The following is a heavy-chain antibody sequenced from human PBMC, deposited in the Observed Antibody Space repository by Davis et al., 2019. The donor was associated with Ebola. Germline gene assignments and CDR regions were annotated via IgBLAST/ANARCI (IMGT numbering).Heavy chain of an antibody. D-gene: IGHD6-13*01. Sequence: MPSETLSLTCTVSGGSISSYYWSWIRQPPGKGLEWIGYIYYSGSTNYNPSLKSRVTISVDTSKNQFSLKLSSVTAADTAVYYCARAISRYTSSWYSFDYWGQGTLVIVSS. V-gene: IGHV4-59*01. CDR3: ARAISRYTSSWYSFDY. J-gene: IGHJ4*02. CDR2: IYYSGST. CDR1: GGSISSYY.